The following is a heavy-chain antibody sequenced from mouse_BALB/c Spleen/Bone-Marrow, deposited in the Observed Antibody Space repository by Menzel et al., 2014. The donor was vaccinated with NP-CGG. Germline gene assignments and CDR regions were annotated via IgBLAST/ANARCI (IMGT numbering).Heavy chain of an antibody. V-gene: IGHV1-14*01. J-gene: IGHJ2*01. D-gene: IGHD6-1*01. CDR1: EYTFTNYV. Sequence: VQLQQSGPELVKPGASVKMSCKASEYTFTNYVMHWVKQKPGQGLEWIGYINPYNDNTKYNEKFKGKATLTSDKSSSTAYMEHSSLTSEDSPVYYCAIRGGGFFLQRIDYRGEAPPLPVSS. CDR2: INPYNDNT. CDR3: AIRGGGFFLQRIDY.